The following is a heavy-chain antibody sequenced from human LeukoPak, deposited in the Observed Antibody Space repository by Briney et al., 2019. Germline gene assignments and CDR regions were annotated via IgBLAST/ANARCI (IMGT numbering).Heavy chain of an antibody. J-gene: IGHJ4*02. Sequence: RGSLRLSCAASGLTFSSYSMNWVRQAPGKGLEWVSSISSSSSYTYYADSVKGRFTISRDNAKNSLYLQMNSLRAEDTAVYYCARDPGDDVILTGYYYFDYWGQGTLVTVSS. CDR2: ISSSSSYT. V-gene: IGHV3-21*01. CDR1: GLTFSSYS. CDR3: ARDPGDDVILTGYYYFDY. D-gene: IGHD3-9*01.